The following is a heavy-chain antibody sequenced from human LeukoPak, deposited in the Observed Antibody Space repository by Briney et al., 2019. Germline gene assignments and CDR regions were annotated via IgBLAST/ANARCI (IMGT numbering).Heavy chain of an antibody. CDR3: ARDGYYYGSSGYYYPED. J-gene: IGHJ4*02. D-gene: IGHD3-22*01. CDR1: GGSISSGSYY. Sequence: SETLSLTCTVSGGSISSGSYYWSWIRQPAGKGLEWIGRIYTSGSTKYSTTLKNRVTISVDTSKNQFSLKPSSVTAADTAVYYCARDGYYYGSSGYYYPEDWGQGTLVTVSS. CDR2: IYTSGST. V-gene: IGHV4-61*02.